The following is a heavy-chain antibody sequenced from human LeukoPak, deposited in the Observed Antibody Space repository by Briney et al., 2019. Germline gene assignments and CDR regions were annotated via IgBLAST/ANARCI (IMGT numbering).Heavy chain of an antibody. J-gene: IGHJ4*02. CDR2: IYYSGNT. V-gene: IGHV4-39*07. Sequence: SETLSLTCTVSGDSISGSTYYWGWIRQPPGKGLEWIGSIYYSGNTYYNPSLKSRVTISVDTSKNQFSLKVNSVTGADTAVYYCARHSWGGYGGADYWGQGTLVTVSS. CDR1: GDSISGSTYY. D-gene: IGHD5-12*01. CDR3: ARHSWGGYGGADY.